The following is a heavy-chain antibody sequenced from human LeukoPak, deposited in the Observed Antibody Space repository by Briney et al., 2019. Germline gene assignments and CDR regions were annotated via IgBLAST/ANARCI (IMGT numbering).Heavy chain of an antibody. J-gene: IGHJ4*02. CDR2: INPNSGGT. CDR3: AREPGGAGTTIDY. D-gene: IGHD1-7*01. V-gene: IGHV1-2*06. Sequence: GASVKVSCKASGYTFTGYYMRWVRQAPGQGLEWMGRINPNSGGTNYAQKFQGRVTMTRDTSISTAYMELNRLGSDDTAVYYCAREPGGAGTTIDYWGQGTLVTVSS. CDR1: GYTFTGYY.